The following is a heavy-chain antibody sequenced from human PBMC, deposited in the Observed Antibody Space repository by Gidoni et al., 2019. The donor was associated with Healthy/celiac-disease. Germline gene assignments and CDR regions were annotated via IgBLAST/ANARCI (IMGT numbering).Heavy chain of an antibody. Sequence: QVQLQESGPGLVQPSETLSLPRTAPGGSISSYYWNWIRQPPGKGLEWSGYIYYSGSTNYNPSLKSRVTISVDTSKNQFSLKLSSVTAADTAVYYCASGEVATIDYWGQGTLVTVSS. V-gene: IGHV4-59*01. CDR1: GGSISSYY. CDR2: IYYSGST. J-gene: IGHJ4*02. CDR3: ASGEVATIDY. D-gene: IGHD5-12*01.